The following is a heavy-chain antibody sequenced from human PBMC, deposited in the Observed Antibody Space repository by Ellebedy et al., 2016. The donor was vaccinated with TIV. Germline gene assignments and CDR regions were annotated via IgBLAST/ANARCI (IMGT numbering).Heavy chain of an antibody. CDR3: ARGRFPVSLENYFDP. CDR1: GGSFSGYY. D-gene: IGHD3-3*01. Sequence: MPSETLSLTCAVYGGSFSGYYWSWIRQPPGKGLEWIGYMYNSGNTNYNPSLKSRVTISVDTSKNQFSLKVTSVTAADTAMYFCARGRFPVSLENYFDPWGQGSLVSVSS. J-gene: IGHJ5*02. V-gene: IGHV4-59*01. CDR2: MYNSGNT.